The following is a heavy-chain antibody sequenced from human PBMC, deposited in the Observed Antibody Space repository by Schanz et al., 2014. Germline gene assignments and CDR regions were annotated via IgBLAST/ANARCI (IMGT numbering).Heavy chain of an antibody. CDR3: ARGPSTGAFDI. Sequence: QVQLVQSGAEVKKPGASVKVSCEASGYTFTSYDINWVRQATGQGLEWMGWMNSKTGNTGYAQRFQGRVTMTRDTSTSTVYMELSSLRSEDTAVYFCARGPSTGAFDIWGQGTMVTVSS. CDR1: GYTFTSYD. V-gene: IGHV1-8*01. J-gene: IGHJ3*02. CDR2: MNSKTGNT.